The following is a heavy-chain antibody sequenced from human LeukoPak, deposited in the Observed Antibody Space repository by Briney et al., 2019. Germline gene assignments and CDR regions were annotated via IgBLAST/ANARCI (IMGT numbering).Heavy chain of an antibody. J-gene: IGHJ6*02. CDR1: GFTFSSYA. Sequence: GGSLRLSCAASGFTFSSYATHWVRQAPGKGLEWVAVISYDGSNKYYADSVKGRFTISRDNSKNTLYLQMNSLRAEDTAAYYCARDKYYYYYGMDVWGQGTTVTVSS. CDR2: ISYDGSNK. CDR3: ARDKYYYYYGMDV. V-gene: IGHV3-30-3*01.